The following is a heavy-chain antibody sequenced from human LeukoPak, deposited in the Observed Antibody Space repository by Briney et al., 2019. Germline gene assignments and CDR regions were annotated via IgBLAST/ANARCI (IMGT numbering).Heavy chain of an antibody. V-gene: IGHV3-7*05. CDR3: ARLVGNFFAY. Sequence: GGSLRVSCAASGFPFSSYWMSWVRQAPGKGLEWVANINQAGSEKYYVDSVKGRFTISRDNAKNSLYLQMNSLRAEDTAVYYCARLVGNFFAYWGQGTLVTVSS. D-gene: IGHD2-15*01. CDR1: GFPFSSYW. CDR2: INQAGSEK. J-gene: IGHJ4*02.